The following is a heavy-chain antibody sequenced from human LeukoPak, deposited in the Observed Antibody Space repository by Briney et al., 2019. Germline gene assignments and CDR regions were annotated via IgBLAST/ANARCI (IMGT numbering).Heavy chain of an antibody. J-gene: IGHJ4*02. Sequence: GGSLRRSCAASGFTFDDYAMHWVRQAPGKGLEWVSLISGDGGSTYYADSVKGRFTISRDNSKNSLYLQMNSLRTEDTALYYRAKVQGGANYYDSSGYPYYFDYWGQGTLVTVSS. V-gene: IGHV3-43*02. CDR1: GFTFDDYA. CDR3: AKVQGGANYYDSSGYPYYFDY. D-gene: IGHD3-22*01. CDR2: ISGDGGST.